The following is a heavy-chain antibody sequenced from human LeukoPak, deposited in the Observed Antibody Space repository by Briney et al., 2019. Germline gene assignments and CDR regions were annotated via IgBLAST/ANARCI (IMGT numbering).Heavy chain of an antibody. J-gene: IGHJ3*02. Sequence: SETLSLTCTVSGGSISSSSYYWGWIRQPAGKGLEWIGRIYTSGSTNYNPSLKSRVTMSVDTSKNQFSLKLSSVTAADTAVYYCARAPDAFDIWGQGTMVTVSS. CDR3: ARAPDAFDI. CDR2: IYTSGST. CDR1: GGSISSSSYY. V-gene: IGHV4-61*02.